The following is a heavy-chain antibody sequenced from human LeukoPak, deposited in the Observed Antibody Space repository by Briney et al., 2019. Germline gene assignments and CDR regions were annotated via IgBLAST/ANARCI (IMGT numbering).Heavy chain of an antibody. CDR2: ISSSSSYT. V-gene: IGHV3-11*03. CDR3: ARGSTDIPFDY. D-gene: IGHD1-26*01. J-gene: IGHJ4*02. CDR1: GFTFSDYY. Sequence: GGSLRLSCATSGFTFSDYYMSWIRQAPGKGLEWVSYISSSSSYTNYADSVKGRFTNSRDNAKNSLYLQMNSLRAEDTAVYYCARGSTDIPFDYWGQGTLVTVSS.